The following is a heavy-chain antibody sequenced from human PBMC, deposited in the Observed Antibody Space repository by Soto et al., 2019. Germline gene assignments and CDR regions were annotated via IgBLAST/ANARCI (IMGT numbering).Heavy chain of an antibody. Sequence: QVQLQESGPGLVKPSQTLSLTCTVSGGSISSGGYYWSWIRQHPGKGLEWIGYIYYSGSTYYNPSLTSRXNIXVXSSKNHVSLKLSSVTAADTAVYYCARDDGFSTTVVTWGQGTLVTVSS. CDR2: IYYSGST. CDR1: GGSISSGGYY. D-gene: IGHD4-17*01. V-gene: IGHV4-31*03. CDR3: ARDDGFSTTVVT. J-gene: IGHJ5*02.